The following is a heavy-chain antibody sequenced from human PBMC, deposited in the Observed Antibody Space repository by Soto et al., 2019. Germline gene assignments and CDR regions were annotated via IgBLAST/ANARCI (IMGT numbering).Heavy chain of an antibody. Sequence: QVQLVQSGAEVKKPGSSVKVSCKASGGTFSSYAISWVRQAPGQGLEWMGGIIPIFGTANYAQKFQGRVTITADESTSTAYMELSRLRSEDTAVYYCVSARPKKSTIRSGWYVWGQGTLVTVSS. CDR3: VSARPKKSTIRSGWYV. D-gene: IGHD6-19*01. CDR1: GGTFSSYA. J-gene: IGHJ4*02. V-gene: IGHV1-69*01. CDR2: IIPIFGTA.